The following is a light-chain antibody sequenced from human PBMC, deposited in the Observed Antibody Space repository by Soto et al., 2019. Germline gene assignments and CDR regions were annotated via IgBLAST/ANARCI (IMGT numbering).Light chain of an antibody. J-gene: IGKJ1*01. CDR3: QQYGSSPWT. V-gene: IGKV3-20*01. CDR2: GAT. Sequence: EIVLTQSPGTLSLSPGERVTLSCRASQTVSSFYLAWYQQKPGQALRLLIYGATSRATGIPDRFSGSGSGTDFSLTISRLEPEDFAVYYCQQYGSSPWTFGQGTKVEIK. CDR1: QTVSSFY.